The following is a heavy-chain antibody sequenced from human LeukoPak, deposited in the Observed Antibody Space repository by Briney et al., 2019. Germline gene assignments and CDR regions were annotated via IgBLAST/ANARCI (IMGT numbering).Heavy chain of an antibody. CDR1: GFTFSSYS. CDR2: ISTSSSYI. J-gene: IGHJ3*02. V-gene: IGHV3-21*01. CDR3: ARASILSSSWRFDAFDI. Sequence: PGGSLRLSCAASGFTFSSYSLNWVRQAPGKGLEWVSSISTSSSYIYYADSVKGRFNISRDNAKNSLYLQMNSLRAEDTAVYYCARASILSSSWRFDAFDIWGQGTMVTVSS. D-gene: IGHD6-13*01.